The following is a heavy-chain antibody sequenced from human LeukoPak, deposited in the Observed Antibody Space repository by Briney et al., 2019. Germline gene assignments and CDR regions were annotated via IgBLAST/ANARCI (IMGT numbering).Heavy chain of an antibody. D-gene: IGHD6-19*01. CDR2: INPNSGGT. Sequence: ASVKNSCKASGYTFTGYYMHWVRQATGQGLEWMGWINPNSGGTNYAQKFQGRITMTRDTSISTAYMELSRLRSDDTAVYYCARAISRAVALDYWGQGTLVTVSS. J-gene: IGHJ4*02. CDR3: ARAISRAVALDY. V-gene: IGHV1-2*02. CDR1: GYTFTGYY.